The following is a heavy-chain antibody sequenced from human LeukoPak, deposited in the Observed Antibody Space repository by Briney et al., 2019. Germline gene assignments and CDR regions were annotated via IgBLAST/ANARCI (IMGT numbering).Heavy chain of an antibody. Sequence: SVKVSCKASGGTFSGYAISWVRQAPGQGLEWMGRIIPILGIANYAQKFQGRVTITADKSTSTAYMELSSLRSEDTAVYYCANVHWDSSGLNAFDIWGQGTMVTVSS. CDR1: GGTFSGYA. CDR2: IIPILGIA. D-gene: IGHD3-22*01. CDR3: ANVHWDSSGLNAFDI. J-gene: IGHJ3*02. V-gene: IGHV1-69*04.